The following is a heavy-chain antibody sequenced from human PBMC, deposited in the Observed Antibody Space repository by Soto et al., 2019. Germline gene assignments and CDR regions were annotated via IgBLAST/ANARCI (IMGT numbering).Heavy chain of an antibody. V-gene: IGHV3-23*01. Sequence: EVQLLESGGGLVQPGGSLRLSCAASGFTFSSYAMSWVRQAPGKGLEWVSAISGSGGSTYYADSVKGRFTISRDNSKNTLYLQMNSLRAEDTAVYYCAKVRGYSGYDSGENWFDPWGQGTLVTVSS. J-gene: IGHJ5*02. CDR1: GFTFSSYA. D-gene: IGHD5-12*01. CDR2: ISGSGGST. CDR3: AKVRGYSGYDSGENWFDP.